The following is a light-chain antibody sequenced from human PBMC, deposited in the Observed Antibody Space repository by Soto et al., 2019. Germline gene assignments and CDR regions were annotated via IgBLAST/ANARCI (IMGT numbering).Light chain of an antibody. J-gene: IGLJ1*01. CDR1: SSNIGSNY. Sequence: QSVLTQPPSASGTPGQRVTISCSGSSSNIGSNYVYWYQQLPGTAPKLLIYRNNQRPSGVPDRFSGSKSGTSASLAISGLRSEDEADYYCAAWDDSLSEWVFGTGTRSPS. CDR2: RNN. V-gene: IGLV1-47*01. CDR3: AAWDDSLSEWV.